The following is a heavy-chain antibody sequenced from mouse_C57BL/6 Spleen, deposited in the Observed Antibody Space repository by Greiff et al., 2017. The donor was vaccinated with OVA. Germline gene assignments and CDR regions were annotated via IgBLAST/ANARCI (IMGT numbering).Heavy chain of an antibody. CDR2: IDPSDSYT. D-gene: IGHD1-1*01. CDR3: ARSVYYYGSSHYFDY. V-gene: IGHV1-50*01. Sequence: QVQLKQPGAELVKPGASVKLSCKASGYTFTSYWMQWVKQRPGQGLEWIGEIDPSDSYTNYNQKFKGKATLTVDTSSSTAYMQLSSLTSEDSAVYYCARSVYYYGSSHYFDYWGQGTTLTVSS. CDR1: GYTFTSYW. J-gene: IGHJ2*01.